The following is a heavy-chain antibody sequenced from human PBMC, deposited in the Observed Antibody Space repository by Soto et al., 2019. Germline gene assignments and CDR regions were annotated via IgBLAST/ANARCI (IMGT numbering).Heavy chain of an antibody. J-gene: IGHJ4*02. CDR1: GDSISSSSYY. CDR3: ATPAGGYNYGNFDY. Sequence: QLQLQESGPGLVKPSETLSLSCTVSGDSISSSSYYWGWLRQPPGKGLEWIGSIYYSGSTYYNPSLKSRVTISVDTSKNQFSLKLSSVTAADTAVYYCATPAGGYNYGNFDYWGQGTLVTVSS. CDR2: IYYSGST. D-gene: IGHD5-18*01. V-gene: IGHV4-39*01.